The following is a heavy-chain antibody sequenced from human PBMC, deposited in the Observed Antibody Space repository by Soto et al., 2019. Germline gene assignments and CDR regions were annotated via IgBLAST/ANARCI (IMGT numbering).Heavy chain of an antibody. V-gene: IGHV1-18*01. Sequence: ASVKVSCKASGYTFTSYGISWVRQAPGQGLEWMGWISAYNGNTNYAQKLQGRVTMTTDTSTSTAYMELRSLRSDDTAVYYCARDVVTPYYYYYMDVWGKGTTVTVSS. CDR3: ARDVVTPYYYYYMDV. J-gene: IGHJ6*03. D-gene: IGHD2-15*01. CDR1: GYTFTSYG. CDR2: ISAYNGNT.